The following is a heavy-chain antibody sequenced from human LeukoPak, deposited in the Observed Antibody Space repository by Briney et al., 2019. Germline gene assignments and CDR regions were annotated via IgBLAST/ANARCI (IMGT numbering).Heavy chain of an antibody. CDR3: ASSSEDIVVVVAATPSYYYGMDV. CDR1: GGTFSSYA. CDR2: IIPIFGTA. J-gene: IGHJ6*02. V-gene: IGHV1-69*13. Sequence: SVTVSCTASGGTFSSYAISWVRQAPGQGLEWMGGIIPIFGTANYAQKFQGRVTITADESTSTAYMELSSLRSEDTAVYYCASSSEDIVVVVAATPSYYYGMDVWGQGTTVTVSS. D-gene: IGHD2-15*01.